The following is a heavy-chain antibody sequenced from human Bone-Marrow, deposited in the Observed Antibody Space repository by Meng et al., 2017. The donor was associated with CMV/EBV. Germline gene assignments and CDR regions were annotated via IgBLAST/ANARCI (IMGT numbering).Heavy chain of an antibody. D-gene: IGHD3-16*01. CDR3: ARDWADGFDS. V-gene: IGHV3-33*01. CDR2: IRNDGSSK. CDR1: GFTFSNYG. J-gene: IGHJ5*01. Sequence: GESLKISCAASGFTFSNYGMHWVRQAPGKGLEWVAAIRNDGSSKYYTDSVKGRFTISRDNAKNSLYLQMNSLRAEDTAVYYCARDWADGFDSWGQGTLVTVSS.